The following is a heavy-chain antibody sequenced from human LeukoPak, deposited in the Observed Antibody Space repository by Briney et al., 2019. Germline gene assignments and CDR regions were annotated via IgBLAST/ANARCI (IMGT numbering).Heavy chain of an antibody. CDR2: ISYDGSNK. V-gene: IGHV3-30*01. CDR3: ARDALSSIDCWSGYHYYYYYLDV. J-gene: IGHJ6*03. CDR1: GFTFSSYA. Sequence: GGSLRLSCAASGFTFSSYAMHWVRQAPGKGLEWVAVISYDGSNKYYADSVKGRFTISRDNSKNTLYLQMNSLRAEDTAVYYCARDALSSIDCWSGYHYYYYYLDVWGKGTAVTVSS. D-gene: IGHD3-3*01.